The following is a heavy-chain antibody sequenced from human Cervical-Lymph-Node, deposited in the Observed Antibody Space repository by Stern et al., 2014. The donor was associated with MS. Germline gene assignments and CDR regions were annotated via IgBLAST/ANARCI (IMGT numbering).Heavy chain of an antibody. CDR3: ARGGRYSGSYEGGFDY. V-gene: IGHV1-46*01. CDR2: INPSGGST. CDR1: GYTFTSYY. Sequence: VQLVESGAEVKKPGASGKVSCKASGYTFTSYYIHWVRQAPGQGLEWMGIINPSGGSTSYAQKFQGRVTMTRDTSTSTVYMELSSLRSEDTAVYYCARGGRYSGSYEGGFDYWGQGTLVTVSS. D-gene: IGHD1-26*01. J-gene: IGHJ4*02.